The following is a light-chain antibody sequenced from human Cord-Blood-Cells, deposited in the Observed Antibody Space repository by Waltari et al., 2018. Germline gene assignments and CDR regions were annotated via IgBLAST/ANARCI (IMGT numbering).Light chain of an antibody. CDR1: QSISSW. J-gene: IGKJ1*01. V-gene: IGKV1-5*03. CDR2: KAS. CDR3: EKYNSYSRT. Sequence: DIQMTQSPSTLSAYVGDRVTITRRGSQSISSWLARYQQKQGKAPKLLFYKASSLESGVPSKFTGSGSGTEFTLTTSSLQTDDFATYNSEKYNSYSRTFGQGTKVEIK.